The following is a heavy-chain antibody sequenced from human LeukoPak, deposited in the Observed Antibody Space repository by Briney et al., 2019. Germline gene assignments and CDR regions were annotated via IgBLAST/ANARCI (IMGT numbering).Heavy chain of an antibody. CDR3: AGGARRQQPFDY. CDR2: IYSGGST. CDR1: GFTVSSNY. Sequence: GGSLRLSCAASGFTVSSNYMSWVRQAPGKGLEWVSVIYSGGSTYYADSVKGRFTISRDNSKNTLYLQMSSLRAEDTGVYYCAGGARRQQPFDYWGQGTLVSVSS. V-gene: IGHV3-66*01. D-gene: IGHD6-13*01. J-gene: IGHJ4*02.